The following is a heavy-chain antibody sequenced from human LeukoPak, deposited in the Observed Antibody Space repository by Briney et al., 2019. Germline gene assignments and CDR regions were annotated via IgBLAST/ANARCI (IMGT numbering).Heavy chain of an antibody. Sequence: GGSLRLSCAASGFTFSSYWMSWVRQAPGKGLEWVANIKQDGSEKYYVDSVKGRFTISRDNAKNSLYLQMNSLRAEDTAVYYCARDLRYDFWSGSRSRGFDYWGQGTLLTVSS. V-gene: IGHV3-7*01. CDR3: ARDLRYDFWSGSRSRGFDY. CDR1: GFTFSSYW. D-gene: IGHD3-3*01. CDR2: IKQDGSEK. J-gene: IGHJ4*02.